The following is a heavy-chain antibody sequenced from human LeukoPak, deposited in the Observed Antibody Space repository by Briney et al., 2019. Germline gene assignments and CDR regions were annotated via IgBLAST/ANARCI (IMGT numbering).Heavy chain of an antibody. J-gene: IGHJ5*02. CDR3: ARDKGYCTNGVCLGSNWFDP. V-gene: IGHV1-2*06. CDR2: INPNSGGT. CDR1: GYTFTGYY. Sequence: ASVKVSCKASGYTFTGYYMHWVRQAPGQGLEWMGRINPNSGGTNYAQKFQGRVTMTRDTSISTAYMELSRLRSDDTAVYYCARDKGYCTNGVCLGSNWFDPWGQGTLVTVSS. D-gene: IGHD2-8*01.